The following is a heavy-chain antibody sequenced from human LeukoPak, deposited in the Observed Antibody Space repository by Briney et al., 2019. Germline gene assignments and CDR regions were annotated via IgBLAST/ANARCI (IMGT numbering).Heavy chain of an antibody. CDR1: GGSFNAYYYY. CDR2: ISHSGST. Sequence: SETLSLTCAVYGGSFNAYYYYWSWIRQPPGKGLEWIGEISHSGSTDYNPSLKSRVSISVDTSKNQFSLRLGSVTAADTAVYYCARGVDKSATFYYYYYIDVWGKGTTVTVPS. D-gene: IGHD1-1*01. V-gene: IGHV4-34*01. CDR3: ARGVDKSATFYYYYYIDV. J-gene: IGHJ6*03.